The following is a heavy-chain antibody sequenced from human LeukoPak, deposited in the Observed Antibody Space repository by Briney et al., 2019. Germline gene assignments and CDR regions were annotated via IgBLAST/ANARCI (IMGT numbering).Heavy chain of an antibody. CDR3: AKTYSSGWYHDDY. Sequence: GGSLRLSCAASGFTFSSYAMSWVRQAPGKGLEWVSAISGSGGSTYYADSVKGRFTISRDNSKNTLYLQMDSLRAEDTAVYYCAKTYSSGWYHDDYWGQGTLVTVSP. CDR2: ISGSGGST. V-gene: IGHV3-23*01. J-gene: IGHJ4*02. D-gene: IGHD6-19*01. CDR1: GFTFSSYA.